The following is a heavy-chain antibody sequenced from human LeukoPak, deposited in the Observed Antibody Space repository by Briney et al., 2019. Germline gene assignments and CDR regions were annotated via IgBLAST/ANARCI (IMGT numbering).Heavy chain of an antibody. CDR1: GFTFSSQN. J-gene: IGHJ4*02. CDR3: VKNGRLDY. Sequence: NPGGSLGLSCAASGFTFSSQNMNWARQAPGKGLEWVAYISTSGDSTKYADSVEGRFTISRDNAENSLYLLMNSLRVEDTAVYYCVKNGRLDYWGQGILVTVSS. D-gene: IGHD6-25*01. CDR2: ISTSGDST. V-gene: IGHV3-21*06.